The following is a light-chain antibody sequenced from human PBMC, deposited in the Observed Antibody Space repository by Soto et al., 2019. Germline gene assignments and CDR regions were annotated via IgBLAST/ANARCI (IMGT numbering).Light chain of an antibody. Sequence: QSVLTQPASVSGSPGQSITISCTGTSSDVGSYNLVSWYQQHPGKAPKLIIYEDNKRPSGVSNRFSGSKSGNTASLTISGLQAEDEAEYHCCSCAVGRTLVFGGGTKVTVL. J-gene: IGLJ3*02. V-gene: IGLV2-23*01. CDR3: CSCAVGRTLV. CDR2: EDN. CDR1: SSDVGSYNL.